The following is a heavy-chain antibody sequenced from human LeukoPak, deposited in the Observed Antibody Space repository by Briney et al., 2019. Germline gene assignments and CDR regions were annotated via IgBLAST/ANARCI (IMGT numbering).Heavy chain of an antibody. Sequence: GGALRLSCAASGFTFSSYSMNWVRQAPGKGLEWVSYISSSSSTIYYADSVKGRFTISRDNAKNSLYLQMNSLKTEDTAVYYCARAGLVVVTAKKSDAFDVWGQGTMVTVSS. D-gene: IGHD2-21*02. J-gene: IGHJ3*01. CDR3: ARAGLVVVTAKKSDAFDV. CDR1: GFTFSSYS. V-gene: IGHV3-48*01. CDR2: ISSSSSTI.